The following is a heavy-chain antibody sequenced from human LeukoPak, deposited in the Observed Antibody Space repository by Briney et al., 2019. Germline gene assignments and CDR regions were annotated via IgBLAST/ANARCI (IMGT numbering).Heavy chain of an antibody. CDR3: ARGPPVDY. V-gene: IGHV3-21*01. CDR2: IGSGSSYI. Sequence: PGGSLRLSCAASGFTFSSYSMNWVRQAPGKGLEWVSSIGSGSSYIYYADSVKGRFTISRDNAKNSLYLQMNSLRAEDTAVYYCARGPPVDYWGQGTLVTVSS. CDR1: GFTFSSYS. J-gene: IGHJ4*02.